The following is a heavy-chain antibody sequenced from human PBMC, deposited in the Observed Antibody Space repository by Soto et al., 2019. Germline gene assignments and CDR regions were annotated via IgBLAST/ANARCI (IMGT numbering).Heavy chain of an antibody. Sequence: GASVKVSCKASGYDFTAYDINWVRQASGQGLEWMGWMNPINGATGTARRFQGRVSLSRNTATGTAYLEFTSLRSDDTAVYYCGRGPSPRAPAGGTPYYYAMDVWGQGTTVTVS. CDR3: GRGPSPRAPAGGTPYYYAMDV. CDR2: MNPINGAT. CDR1: GYDFTAYD. D-gene: IGHD6-13*01. V-gene: IGHV1-8*02. J-gene: IGHJ6*02.